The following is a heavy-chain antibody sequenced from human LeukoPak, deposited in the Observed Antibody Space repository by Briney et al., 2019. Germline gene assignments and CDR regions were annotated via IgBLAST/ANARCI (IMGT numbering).Heavy chain of an antibody. CDR3: AKDTSASIYYMEV. J-gene: IGHJ6*03. D-gene: IGHD2-2*01. CDR2: IWNDGSEK. V-gene: IGHV3-33*06. Sequence: GRSLRLSCAASGFFLRSYGMHWVRQAPGKGLEWVAVIWNDGSEKCFAESVKGRFTISRDNSNNTLYLQIDTLRAEDTAVYYCAKDTSASIYYMEVWGKGTTVTVSS. CDR1: GFFLRSYG.